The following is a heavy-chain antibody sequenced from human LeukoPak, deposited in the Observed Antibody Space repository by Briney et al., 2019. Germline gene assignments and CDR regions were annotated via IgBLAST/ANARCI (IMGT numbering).Heavy chain of an antibody. V-gene: IGHV3-21*01. CDR2: ISSSSHNI. CDR1: GFTFSSSA. J-gene: IGHJ4*02. D-gene: IGHD5-24*01. CDR3: ARGFPRGRWLHYDY. Sequence: GGSLRLSCAASGFTFSSSAMSWVRQVPGKGLEWVSSISSSSHNIYYAESMRGRFTISRDNAKNSLYLQMNSLRAEDTAIYYCARGFPRGRWLHYDYWGQGALVTVSS.